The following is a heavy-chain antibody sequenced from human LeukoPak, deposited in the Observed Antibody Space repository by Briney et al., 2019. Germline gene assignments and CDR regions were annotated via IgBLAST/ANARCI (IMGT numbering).Heavy chain of an antibody. D-gene: IGHD3-10*01. CDR2: VTYDRRTE. V-gene: IGHV3-30*03. J-gene: IGHJ4*02. CDR3: ARDLGFGAPDDS. Sequence: PGGSLRLSCLASGFIFSRYGFHWVRQAPGKGPEWVAGVTYDRRTEFYADSERGRFTLSRDNSKNAVYLQMDSLRSEDTAVYYCARDLGFGAPDDSWGQGTLVTVSS. CDR1: GFIFSRYG.